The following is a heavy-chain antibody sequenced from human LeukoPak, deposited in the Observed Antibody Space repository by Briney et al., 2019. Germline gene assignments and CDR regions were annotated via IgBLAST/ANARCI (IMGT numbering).Heavy chain of an antibody. D-gene: IGHD6-19*01. CDR3: ARPSAVAGTMDY. V-gene: IGHV1-46*01. Sequence: ASVKVSCKASGYTFTSYYMHWVRQAPGQGLEWMGRINPSGGSTSYVQKFQGRVTMTRDTSTSTVYMELSSLRYEDTAVYYCARPSAVAGTMDYWGQGTLVTVSS. CDR2: INPSGGST. J-gene: IGHJ4*02. CDR1: GYTFTSYY.